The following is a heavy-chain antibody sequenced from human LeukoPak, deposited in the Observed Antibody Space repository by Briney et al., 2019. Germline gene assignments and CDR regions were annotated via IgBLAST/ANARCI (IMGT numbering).Heavy chain of an antibody. D-gene: IGHD2-21*01. CDR3: AADVIPGPKGFDP. Sequence: SVKVSCKPSGFTFTSFAIQWVRQARGQRLEWIGWIVVGSGNTKYAQKFQGRVTITRDMSTSTAYMELNSLRSEDSAVYYCAADVIPGPKGFDPWGQGTLVTVSS. CDR1: GFTFTSFA. CDR2: IVVGSGNT. V-gene: IGHV1-58*02. J-gene: IGHJ5*02.